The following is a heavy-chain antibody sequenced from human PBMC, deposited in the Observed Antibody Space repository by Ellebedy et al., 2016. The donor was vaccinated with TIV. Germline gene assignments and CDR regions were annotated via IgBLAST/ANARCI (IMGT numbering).Heavy chain of an antibody. V-gene: IGHV3-33*01. Sequence: GESLKISCAASGFTFSSYGMHWVRQAPGKGLEWVAVIWYDGSNKYYADSVKGRFTISRDNSKNTLYLQMNSLRAEDTAVYYCAREGSSGWPFDYWGQGTLVTVSS. CDR1: GFTFSSYG. CDR3: AREGSSGWPFDY. D-gene: IGHD6-19*01. CDR2: IWYDGSNK. J-gene: IGHJ4*02.